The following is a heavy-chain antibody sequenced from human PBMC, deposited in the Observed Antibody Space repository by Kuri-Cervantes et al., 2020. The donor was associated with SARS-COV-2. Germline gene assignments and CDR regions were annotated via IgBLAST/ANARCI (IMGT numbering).Heavy chain of an antibody. Sequence: GKSLKISCAASGFTFSSYSMNWVRQAPGKGLEWVSSISSSSSYIYYADSVKGRFTISRDNAKNSLYLQTNSLRAEDTAVYYCARDSSGYYRLDYWGQGTLVTVSS. V-gene: IGHV3-21*01. CDR2: ISSSSSYI. D-gene: IGHD3-22*01. CDR1: GFTFSSYS. J-gene: IGHJ4*02. CDR3: ARDSSGYYRLDY.